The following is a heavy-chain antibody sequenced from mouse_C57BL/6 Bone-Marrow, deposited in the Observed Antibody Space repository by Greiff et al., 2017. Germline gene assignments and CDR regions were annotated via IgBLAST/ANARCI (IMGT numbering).Heavy chain of an antibody. V-gene: IGHV1-85*01. J-gene: IGHJ1*03. CDR3: AGGADYGSSGSWYVDV. CDR1: GYTFTSYD. D-gene: IGHD1-1*01. Sequence: QVQLQQSGPELVKPGASVKLSCKASGYTFTSYDINWVKQRPGQGLEWIGWIYPRDGSTKYNEKFKGKATVTVDTSSSTAYMELHSLTSEDSAVYFCAGGADYGSSGSWYVDVWGTGTTVTVSS. CDR2: IYPRDGST.